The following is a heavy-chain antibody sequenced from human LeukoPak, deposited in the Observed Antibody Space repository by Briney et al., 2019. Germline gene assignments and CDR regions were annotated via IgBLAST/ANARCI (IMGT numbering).Heavy chain of an antibody. D-gene: IGHD2-15*01. CDR2: IDYSGST. J-gene: IGHJ3*02. CDR3: ARSYCCGGSCFLHAFDI. V-gene: IGHV4-39*01. Sequence: LETLSLTCTVPGGSISSSSYYWGWIRQPPGRGLEWIGSIDYSGSTYYNPSLKSRATISVDTSTNHFSLKLSSVTAADTAVYYCARSYCCGGSCFLHAFDIWGQGTMVTVSS. CDR1: GGSISSSSYY.